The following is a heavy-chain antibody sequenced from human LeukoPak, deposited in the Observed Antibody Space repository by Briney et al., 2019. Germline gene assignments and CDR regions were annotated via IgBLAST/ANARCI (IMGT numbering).Heavy chain of an antibody. CDR1: GGTFSSYA. J-gene: IGHJ6*02. D-gene: IGHD3-3*01. Sequence: SVKVSCKASGGTFSSYAISWVRQAPGQGLEWMGGIIPIFGTANYAQKFQGRVTITADESTSTAYMELSSLRSEDTAVYYCARDLPSLITIFGVVTIPGSNYYYGMDVWGQGTTVTVSS. CDR2: IIPIFGTA. CDR3: ARDLPSLITIFGVVTIPGSNYYYGMDV. V-gene: IGHV1-69*13.